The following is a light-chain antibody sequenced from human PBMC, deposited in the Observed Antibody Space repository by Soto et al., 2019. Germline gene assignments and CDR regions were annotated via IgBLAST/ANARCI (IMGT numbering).Light chain of an antibody. J-gene: IGKJ1*01. Sequence: DIQLTQSPSFLSASIGDSVTITCRASQAISTYLAWYQQKPGEAPKLLIFTGSLLHSGVPPRFSGSGSGTDFTLTISSLQPEDFATYYCQQTLSFPPTFGQGTKV. V-gene: IGKV1-9*01. CDR2: TGS. CDR3: QQTLSFPPT. CDR1: QAISTY.